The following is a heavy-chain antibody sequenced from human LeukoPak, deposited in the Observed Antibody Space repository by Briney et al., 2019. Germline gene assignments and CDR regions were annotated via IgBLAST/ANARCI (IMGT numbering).Heavy chain of an antibody. D-gene: IGHD1-1*01. CDR3: ARADYEGNNWSDDAFDF. Sequence: GGSLRLSCAASGFTFSSYAMIWVRQAPGKGLEWASGISGSGDGTYYADSVKGRFTISRDNSKNTLYLQMNSLRAEDTAVYYCARADYEGNNWSDDAFDFWGQGTMVTVSS. J-gene: IGHJ3*01. CDR2: ISGSGDGT. CDR1: GFTFSSYA. V-gene: IGHV3-23*01.